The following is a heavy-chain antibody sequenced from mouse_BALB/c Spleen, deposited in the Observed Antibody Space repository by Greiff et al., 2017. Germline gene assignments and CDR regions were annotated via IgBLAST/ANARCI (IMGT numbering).Heavy chain of an antibody. J-gene: IGHJ3*01. Sequence: DVKLQESGPSLVKPSQTLSLTCSVIGDSITSGYWNWIRKFPGNKLEYMGYISYSGSTYYNPSLKSRISITRDTSKNQYYLQLNSVTTEDTATYYCARWGYGNYEAWFAYWGQGTLVTVSA. V-gene: IGHV3-8*02. CDR1: GDSITSGY. CDR2: ISYSGST. CDR3: ARWGYGNYEAWFAY. D-gene: IGHD2-10*02.